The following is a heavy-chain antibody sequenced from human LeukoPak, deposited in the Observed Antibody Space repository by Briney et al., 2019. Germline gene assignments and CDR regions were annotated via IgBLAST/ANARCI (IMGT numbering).Heavy chain of an antibody. CDR1: GFTFSSYG. V-gene: IGHV3-30*02. CDR2: IRYDGSNK. J-gene: IGHJ6*03. CDR3: SKSGTVTLYYYYYYMDV. Sequence: PGGSLRLSCAASGFTFSSYGMHWVRQAPGKGLDWVAFIRYDGSNKYYADSVKGRFTISRDNSKNTLYLQMNSLRAEDTAVYYCSKSGTVTLYYYYYYMDVWGKGTTVTVSS. D-gene: IGHD4-11*01.